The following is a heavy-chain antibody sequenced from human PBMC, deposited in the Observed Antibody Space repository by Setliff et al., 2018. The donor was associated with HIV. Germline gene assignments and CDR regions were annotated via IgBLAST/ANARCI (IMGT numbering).Heavy chain of an antibody. CDR1: GGPLSGHY. J-gene: IGHJ4*02. V-gene: IGHV4-34*01. D-gene: IGHD5-18*01. CDR2: TSHSGKT. CDR3: ARDQVGQLWFLEPDY. Sequence: SETLSLTCALYGGPLSGHYWSWIRQPPGQGLEWIGETSHSGKTNYNPSLKSRVTISVDTSKNQFSLKLTSVTAADTAVYYCARDQVGQLWFLEPDYWGQGTLVTVSS.